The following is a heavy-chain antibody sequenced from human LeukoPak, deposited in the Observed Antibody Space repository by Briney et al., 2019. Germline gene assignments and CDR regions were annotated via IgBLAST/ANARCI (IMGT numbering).Heavy chain of an antibody. J-gene: IGHJ4*02. D-gene: IGHD6-19*01. CDR1: GGSITSSSYY. Sequence: SETLSLTCTVSGGSITSSSYYWGWIRQPPGKGLEWIGSIYYSGNTYYNPSLKSRVTISVDTSKNQFSLRLSSVTAADTAVYYCASSPWLVPKGVWDYWGQGTLVTVSS. V-gene: IGHV4-39*07. CDR2: IYYSGNT. CDR3: ASSPWLVPKGVWDY.